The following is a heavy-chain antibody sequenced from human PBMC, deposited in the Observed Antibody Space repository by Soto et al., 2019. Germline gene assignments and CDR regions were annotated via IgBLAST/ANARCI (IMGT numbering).Heavy chain of an antibody. D-gene: IGHD5-12*01. V-gene: IGHV4-59*08. CDR3: ARHVTTYNSSNDYDAFDV. J-gene: IGHJ3*01. CDR2: IYNSGST. CDR1: GGSVSTHY. Sequence: QVQLQESGPGLVKPSETLSLTCTVSGGSVSTHYWSWIRQPPGKGLEWIGYIYNSGSTTYNPSLKSRDSVAVDTSKNQCFMRLSSVTAGDKAVYYCARHVTTYNSSNDYDAFDVWGQGTMVTDSS.